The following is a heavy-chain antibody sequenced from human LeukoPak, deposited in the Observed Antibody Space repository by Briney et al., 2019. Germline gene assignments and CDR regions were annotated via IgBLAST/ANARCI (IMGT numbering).Heavy chain of an antibody. CDR1: GGSISTYY. CDR2: IYHSGST. Sequence: PSETLSLTCTVSGGSISTYYWNWIRQPPGKGLEWIGYIYHSGSTNYNPSLQSRVTISVDTSKNQFSLNLNSVTAADTAVYYCARGGAARLHFQNWGQGTLVTASS. CDR3: ARGGAARLHFQN. V-gene: IGHV4-59*01. D-gene: IGHD6-6*01. J-gene: IGHJ1*01.